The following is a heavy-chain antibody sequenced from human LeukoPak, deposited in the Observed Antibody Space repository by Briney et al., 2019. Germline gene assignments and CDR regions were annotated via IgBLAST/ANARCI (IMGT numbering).Heavy chain of an antibody. CDR3: ASGSGREQQLVLGY. Sequence: SETLSLTCTVSGGSISSSSYYRGWIRQPPGKGLEWIGSIYYSGSTYYNPSLKSRVTISVDTSKNQFSLKLSSVTAADTAVYYCASGSGREQQLVLGYWGQGTLVTVSS. CDR1: GGSISSSSYY. D-gene: IGHD6-13*01. V-gene: IGHV4-39*01. CDR2: IYYSGST. J-gene: IGHJ4*02.